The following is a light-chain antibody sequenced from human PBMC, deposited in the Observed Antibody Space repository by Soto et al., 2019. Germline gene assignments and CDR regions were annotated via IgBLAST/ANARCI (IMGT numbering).Light chain of an antibody. CDR2: EVN. V-gene: IGLV2-14*01. J-gene: IGLJ2*01. CDR1: SSDVGGHSY. CDR3: SSYAAISLVL. Sequence: QSVLTQPASVSGSPGQSISISCTGTSSDVGGHSYVSWYQQYPGRAPKLLIYEVNSRPSGVSNRFSGSKSGNTASLTISGLQAEDEADYYCSSYAAISLVLFGGGTKVTVL.